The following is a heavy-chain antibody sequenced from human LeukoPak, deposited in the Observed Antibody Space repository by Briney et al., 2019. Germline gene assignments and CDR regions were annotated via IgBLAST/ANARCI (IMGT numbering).Heavy chain of an antibody. J-gene: IGHJ4*02. D-gene: IGHD3-22*01. CDR1: GFTFSSYG. CDR2: IWYDGSNK. Sequence: GGSLRLSCAASGFTFSSYGMHWVRQAPGKGLEWVAVIWYDGSNKYYADSVKGRFTISRDNSKTTLYAQMNSPRVEDTAVYYCAXEPXSGXTXXXXXYWGXXXLXTVSS. CDR3: AXEPXSGXTXXXXXY. V-gene: IGHV3-33*01.